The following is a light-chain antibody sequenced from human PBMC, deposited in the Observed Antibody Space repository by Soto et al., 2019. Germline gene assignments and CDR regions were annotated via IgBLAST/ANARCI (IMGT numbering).Light chain of an antibody. V-gene: IGLV2-14*01. CDR2: DVS. CDR1: SSDVGGYNY. CDR3: SSYTSSSTPCV. Sequence: QSALTQPASVSGSPGQSITISCTGTSSDVGGYNYVSWYQQHAGKAPKLMIYDVSNRPSGFSNRFSGSKSGNTASLTISGLQAEDEADYYCSSYTSSSTPCVFGTGTKLTVX. J-gene: IGLJ1*01.